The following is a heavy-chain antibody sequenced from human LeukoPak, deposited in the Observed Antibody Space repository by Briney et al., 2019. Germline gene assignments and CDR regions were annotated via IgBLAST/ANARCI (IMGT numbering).Heavy chain of an antibody. D-gene: IGHD6-13*01. CDR2: INPNGGET. Sequence: ASVKVSCKASGYTFNDCFIHWLRQAPGQGLGWMGWINPNGGETNYPQKFQGRVTMTRDTSISTADMELRWLTSDDTAMYYCARDIAPSGSWWFDTWGQGTPVTVSS. J-gene: IGHJ5*02. V-gene: IGHV1-2*02. CDR3: ARDIAPSGSWWFDT. CDR1: GYTFNDCF.